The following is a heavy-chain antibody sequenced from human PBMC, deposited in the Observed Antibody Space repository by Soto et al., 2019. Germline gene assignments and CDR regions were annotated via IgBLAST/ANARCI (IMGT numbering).Heavy chain of an antibody. CDR2: INSRSTYT. V-gene: IGHV3-11*06. J-gene: IGHJ5*02. D-gene: IGHD3-22*01. Sequence: QVYLVESGGGLVKPGGSLRLSCVTSGFTFGDFDMSWMRQAPGKGLEWVSHINSRSTYTNYTDSVKGRFTVSRDNAKNSLSLQMNSLRVEDTAVYYCARDLEGYYADLWGQGTLVIVSP. CDR3: ARDLEGYYADL. CDR1: GFTFGDFD.